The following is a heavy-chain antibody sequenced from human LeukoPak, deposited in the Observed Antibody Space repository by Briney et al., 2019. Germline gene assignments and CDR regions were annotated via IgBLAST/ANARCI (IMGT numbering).Heavy chain of an antibody. CDR2: INYDGSNK. CDR1: GFTFSSYG. D-gene: IGHD6-19*01. J-gene: IGHJ4*02. Sequence: GGSLRLSCAASGFTFSSYGIHWVRQAPGKGLEWVAVINYDGSNKYYADSVKGRFTISRDNSKNTLYLQMSSLRAEDTAVYYCAKATTGIAVAGYYFDYWGQGTLVTVSS. V-gene: IGHV3-33*06. CDR3: AKATTGIAVAGYYFDY.